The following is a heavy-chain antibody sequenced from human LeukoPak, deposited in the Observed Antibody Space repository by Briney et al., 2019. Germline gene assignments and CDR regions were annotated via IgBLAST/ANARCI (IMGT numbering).Heavy chain of an antibody. J-gene: IGHJ5*02. CDR1: GFTFSNYA. CDR3: AKDPRPVVVVAASWFDP. CDR2: IVGSGGGT. Sequence: GGSLRLSCAASGFTFSNYAMNWVRQAPGKGLEWVSTIVGSGGGTYYADSVKGRFTISRDNSKNTLYLQMNSLKAEDTAVYYCAKDPRPVVVVAASWFDPWGQGTLVTVSS. D-gene: IGHD2-15*01. V-gene: IGHV3-23*01.